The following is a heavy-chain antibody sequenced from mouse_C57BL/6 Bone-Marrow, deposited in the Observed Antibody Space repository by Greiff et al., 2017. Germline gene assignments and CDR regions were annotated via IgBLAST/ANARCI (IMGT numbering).Heavy chain of an antibody. V-gene: IGHV1-72*01. J-gene: IGHJ2*01. Sequence: QVQLQQSGAELVKPGASVKLSCKASGYTFPSYWMHWVKQRHGPGLEWIGRIDPNRGGTKYNEQFKSKATLTVAKPSSTVYMQLSSLTSEDSAVYYCAREFYYYVYYCDFWGPGTTLTVSS. CDR1: GYTFPSYW. CDR2: IDPNRGGT. CDR3: AREFYYYVYYCDF. D-gene: IGHD1-1*01.